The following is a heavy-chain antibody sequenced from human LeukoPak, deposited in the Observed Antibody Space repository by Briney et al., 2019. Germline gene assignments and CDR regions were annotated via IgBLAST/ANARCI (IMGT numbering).Heavy chain of an antibody. CDR1: GYTFTSYG. CDR3: ARKLGYCSGGSCYLCDY. J-gene: IGHJ4*02. D-gene: IGHD2-15*01. Sequence: ASVKVSYKASGYTFTSYGISWVRQAPGQGLEWMGWISAYNGNTNYAQKLQGRVTMTTDTSTSTAYMELRSLRSDDTAVYCCARKLGYCSGGSCYLCDYWGQGTLVTVSS. CDR2: ISAYNGNT. V-gene: IGHV1-18*01.